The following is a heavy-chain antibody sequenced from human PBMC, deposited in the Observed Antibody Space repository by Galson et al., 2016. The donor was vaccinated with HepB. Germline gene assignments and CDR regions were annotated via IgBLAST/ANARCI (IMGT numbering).Heavy chain of an antibody. V-gene: IGHV3-20*04. J-gene: IGHJ3*02. CDR3: ARVAGGGQRGAIDI. CDR1: GLTFDDYG. CDR2: IHWNGESE. Sequence: SLRLSCAASGLTFDDYGMSWVRQVPGKGLEWVSGIHWNGESESYGDSVRGRFTISRDNSRNSVSLQLNSLRAEDTALYYCARVAGGGQRGAIDIWGQGTMVIVSS. D-gene: IGHD6-19*01.